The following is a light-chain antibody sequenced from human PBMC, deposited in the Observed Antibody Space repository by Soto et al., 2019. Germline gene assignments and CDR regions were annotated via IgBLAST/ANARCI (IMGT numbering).Light chain of an antibody. Sequence: QSALTQPPSASGSPGQSVTISCTGTSSDVGAYNYVSWYQQHPGKAPKLMIYEVSKRPSGVPDRFSGSKSGNTASLTVSGFQAEDEAGYYCASYAGSDNYVFGTGTKLTVL. CDR2: EVS. CDR1: SSDVGAYNY. J-gene: IGLJ1*01. V-gene: IGLV2-8*01. CDR3: ASYAGSDNYV.